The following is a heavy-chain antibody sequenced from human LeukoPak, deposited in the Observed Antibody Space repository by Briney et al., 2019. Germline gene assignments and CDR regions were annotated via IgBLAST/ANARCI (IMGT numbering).Heavy chain of an antibody. V-gene: IGHV4-39*07. CDR1: GGSISSSSYY. J-gene: IGHJ4*02. CDR3: AREEAGNYYDSSGYN. Sequence: ASETLSLTCTVSGGSISSSSYYWGWIRQPPGKGLEWIGSIYYSGSTYYNPSLKSRVTISVDTSKNQFSLKLSSVTAADTAVYYCAREEAGNYYDSSGYNWGQGTLVTVSS. D-gene: IGHD3-22*01. CDR2: IYYSGST.